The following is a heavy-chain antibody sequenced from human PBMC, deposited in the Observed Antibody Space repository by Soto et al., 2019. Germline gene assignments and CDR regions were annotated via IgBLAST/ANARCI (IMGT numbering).Heavy chain of an antibody. CDR2: IYYTGTT. Sequence: PSETLSLTCTVSGGSISSYYWSWFRQPPGKGLEWIGYIYYTGTTNYYPSLKSRATISVDTSRNQFSLNLSSVTAADTAVYYCARLGDYYQAFDYWAREPWSPSPQ. CDR3: ARLGDYYQAFDY. J-gene: IGHJ4*02. CDR1: GGSISSYY. V-gene: IGHV4-59*08. D-gene: IGHD3-22*01.